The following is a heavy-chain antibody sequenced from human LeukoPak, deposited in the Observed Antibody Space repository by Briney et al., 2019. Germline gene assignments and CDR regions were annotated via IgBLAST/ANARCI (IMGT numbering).Heavy chain of an antibody. V-gene: IGHV4-34*01. CDR1: GGSFSGYY. J-gene: IGHJ4*02. D-gene: IGHD3-22*01. Sequence: SETLSLTCAVYGGSFSGYYWSWIRQPPGKGLEWIGEINHSGSTNYNPSLKSRVTISVDTSKNQFSLKLSSVTAADTAVYYCARGGGITMIVVVTAPLDYWGQGTLVTVSS. CDR3: ARGGGITMIVVVTAPLDY. CDR2: INHSGST.